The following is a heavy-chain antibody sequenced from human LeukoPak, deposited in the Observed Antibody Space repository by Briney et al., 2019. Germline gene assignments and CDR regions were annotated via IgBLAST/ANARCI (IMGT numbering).Heavy chain of an antibody. CDR3: ARGLWFGDENPPYFDY. J-gene: IGHJ4*02. V-gene: IGHV4-4*07. Sequence: SETLSLTCTVSGDSINSYYWSWIRQPAGKGLEWIGRIYTSESTNYNPSLKSRVTISVDTSRNQFSLKLSSVTAADTAVYYCARGLWFGDENPPYFDYWGQGILVTVSS. CDR1: GDSINSYY. CDR2: IYTSEST. D-gene: IGHD3-10*01.